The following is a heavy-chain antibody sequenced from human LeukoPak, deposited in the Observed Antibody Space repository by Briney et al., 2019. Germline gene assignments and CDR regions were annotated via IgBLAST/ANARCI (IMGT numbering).Heavy chain of an antibody. CDR2: IYYSGST. Sequence: TSETLSLTCTVSGGSISSYYWSWIRQPPGKGLEWIGYIYYSGSTNYNPSLKSRVTISVDTSKNQFSLKLSSVTAADTAVYYCARDRGEDGYNYWYFDLWGRGTLVTVSS. D-gene: IGHD5-24*01. V-gene: IGHV4-59*01. CDR3: ARDRGEDGYNYWYFDL. CDR1: GGSISSYY. J-gene: IGHJ2*01.